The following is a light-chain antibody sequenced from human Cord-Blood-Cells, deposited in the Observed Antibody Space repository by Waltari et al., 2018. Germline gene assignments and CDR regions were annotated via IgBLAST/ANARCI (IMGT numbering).Light chain of an antibody. CDR2: AAS. CDR3: QQYYSYHT. CDR1: QGISSY. Sequence: AIRMTQSPSSFSASTGDRVTITCRASQGISSYLAWYQQKPGKAPKLLIYAASTLQSGVPSRFSGSGSVTDFTLTISCLQSEDFATYYCQQYYSYHTFGPGTKVDIK. J-gene: IGKJ3*01. V-gene: IGKV1-8*01.